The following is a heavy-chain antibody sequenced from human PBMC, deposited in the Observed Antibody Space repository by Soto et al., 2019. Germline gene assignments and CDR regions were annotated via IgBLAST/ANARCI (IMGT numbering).Heavy chain of an antibody. D-gene: IGHD5-18*01. Sequence: SETLSLTCAVYGGSFSDYYWNWIRQSPGKGLEWIGEIHPSGSTSYNPSLSSRVTMSRDTSKNHFSLELNSVTAADTAVYYCARGRDPAKTGYWGQGTLVTVS. J-gene: IGHJ4*02. CDR1: GGSFSDYY. CDR3: ARGRDPAKTGY. V-gene: IGHV4-34*01. CDR2: IHPSGST.